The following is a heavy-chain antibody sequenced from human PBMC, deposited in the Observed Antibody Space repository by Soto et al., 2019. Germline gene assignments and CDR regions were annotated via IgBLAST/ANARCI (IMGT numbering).Heavy chain of an antibody. Sequence: GGSLRLSCAASGFTFSSYAMSWVRQAPGKGLEWVSAISGSGGSTYYADSVKGRFTISRDNSKNTLYLQMNSLRAEDTAVYYCAKDWSNYDILKSFDYGGRGPLATVSS. J-gene: IGHJ4*02. CDR2: ISGSGGST. CDR3: AKDWSNYDILKSFDY. CDR1: GFTFSSYA. D-gene: IGHD3-9*01. V-gene: IGHV3-23*01.